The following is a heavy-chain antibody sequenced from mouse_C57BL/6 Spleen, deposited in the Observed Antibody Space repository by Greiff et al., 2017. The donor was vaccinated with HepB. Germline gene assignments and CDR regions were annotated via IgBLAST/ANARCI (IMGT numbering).Heavy chain of an antibody. CDR1: GYAFSSSW. J-gene: IGHJ2*01. Sequence: QVQLQQSGPELVKPGASVKISCKASGYAFSSSWMNWVKQRPGKGLEWIGRIDPGDGDTNYNGKFKGKATLTADKSSSTAYMQLSSLAAEDSAVCFCARCWDNFDYWGQGTTLTVSS. CDR2: IDPGDGDT. CDR3: ARCWDNFDY. D-gene: IGHD4-1*01. V-gene: IGHV1-82*01.